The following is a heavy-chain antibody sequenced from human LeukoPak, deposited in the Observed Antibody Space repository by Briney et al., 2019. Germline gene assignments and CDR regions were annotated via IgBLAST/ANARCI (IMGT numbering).Heavy chain of an antibody. V-gene: IGHV3-48*01. J-gene: IGHJ6*03. CDR3: ARAVLGYCSSTSCPPYYMDV. CDR1: GFTFSSYA. D-gene: IGHD2-2*01. CDR2: ISSSSSSI. Sequence: GGSLRLSCAASGFTFSSYAMSWVRQAPGKGLEWVSYISSSSSSIYYADSVKGRFTISRDNAKNSLYLQMNSLRAEDTAVYYCARAVLGYCSSTSCPPYYMDVWGKGTTVTVSS.